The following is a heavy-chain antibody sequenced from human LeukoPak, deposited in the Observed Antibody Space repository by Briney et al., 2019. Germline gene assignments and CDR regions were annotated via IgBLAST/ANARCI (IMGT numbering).Heavy chain of an antibody. V-gene: IGHV1-46*01. CDR3: ARDTPRGYSYGCPFDY. D-gene: IGHD5-18*01. CDR1: GYTFTSYY. CDR2: INPSGGST. Sequence: ASAKVSCKASGYTFTSYYMHWVRQAPGQGLEWMGIINPSGGSTSYAQKFQGRVTMTRDTSTSTVYMELSSLRSEDTAVYYCARDTPRGYSYGCPFDYWGQGTLVTVSS. J-gene: IGHJ4*02.